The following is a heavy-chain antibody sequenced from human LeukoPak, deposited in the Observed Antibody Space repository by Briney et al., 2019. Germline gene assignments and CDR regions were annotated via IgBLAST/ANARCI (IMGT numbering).Heavy chain of an antibody. Sequence: GGSLRLSCAASGFTFSRYPMHWVRQAPGKGLEWVAVVSYGGSIKSYADSVKGRFTISRDNTMNSLYLQMSSLRAEDTAVYYCATDRGWRTSGYYLYYFEYWGQETLVTYSS. D-gene: IGHD3-3*01. J-gene: IGHJ4*02. V-gene: IGHV3-30-3*01. CDR1: GFTFSRYP. CDR2: VSYGGSIK. CDR3: ATDRGWRTSGYYLYYFEY.